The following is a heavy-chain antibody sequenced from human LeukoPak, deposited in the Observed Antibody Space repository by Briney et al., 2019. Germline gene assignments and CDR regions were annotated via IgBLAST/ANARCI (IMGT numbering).Heavy chain of an antibody. CDR1: GSTFIKYD. CDR2: ISTTGRTI. J-gene: IGHJ4*02. D-gene: IGHD5-24*01. Sequence: PGGSLRLSCAASGSTFIKYDMNWVRQAPGKGLEWLSYISTTGRTIYYAESVKGRFTISRDNAKNSLYLQMNSLRAEDTAVYYCAGDLYEMASDFWGQGTLVTVSS. V-gene: IGHV3-48*01. CDR3: AGDLYEMASDF.